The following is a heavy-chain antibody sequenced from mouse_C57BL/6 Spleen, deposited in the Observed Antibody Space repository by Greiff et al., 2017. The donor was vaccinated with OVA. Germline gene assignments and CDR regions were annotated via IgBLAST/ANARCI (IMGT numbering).Heavy chain of an antibody. CDR1: GYTFTDYN. D-gene: IGHD1-1*01. Sequence: EVQLQQSGPELVKPGASVKIPCKASGYTFTDYNMDWVKQSHGKSLEWIGDINPNNGGTIYNQKFTGKATLTVDTFSSTADMRLHGQTSQDTAVYDCARPSYYGSSFFDYWGQGTTLTGSS. CDR3: ARPSYYGSSFFDY. J-gene: IGHJ2*01. V-gene: IGHV1-18*01. CDR2: INPNNGGT.